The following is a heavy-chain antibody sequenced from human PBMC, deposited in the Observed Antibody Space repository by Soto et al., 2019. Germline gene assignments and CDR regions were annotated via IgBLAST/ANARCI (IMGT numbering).Heavy chain of an antibody. D-gene: IGHD3-9*01. Sequence: ASVKVSCKASGYTFTSYGISWVRQAPGQGLEWMGWISAYSGNTNYAQKLQGRVTMTRNTSISTAYMELSSLRSEDTAVYYCARAIYDILTGYYLMDVWGKGTTVTVSS. CDR2: ISAYSGNT. CDR3: ARAIYDILTGYYLMDV. V-gene: IGHV1-18*01. J-gene: IGHJ6*04. CDR1: GYTFTSYG.